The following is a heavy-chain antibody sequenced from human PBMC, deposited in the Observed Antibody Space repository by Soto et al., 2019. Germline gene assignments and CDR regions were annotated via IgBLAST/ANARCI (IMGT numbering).Heavy chain of an antibody. V-gene: IGHV4-59*08. Sequence: SETLSLTCTVSGGSISSYYWSWIRQPPGKGLEWIGYIYYSGSTNYNPSLKSRVTISVDTSKNQFSLKLSSVTAADTAVYYCARHNVYVILSGYRKDAFDIWGQGTMVTVSS. D-gene: IGHD3-9*01. CDR2: IYYSGST. CDR1: GGSISSYY. J-gene: IGHJ3*02. CDR3: ARHNVYVILSGYRKDAFDI.